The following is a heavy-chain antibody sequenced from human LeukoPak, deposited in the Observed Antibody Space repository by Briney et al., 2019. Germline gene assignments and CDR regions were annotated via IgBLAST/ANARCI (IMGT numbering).Heavy chain of an antibody. V-gene: IGHV1-69*05. Sequence: GSSVKVSCKASGGTFSSYAISWVRQAPGQGLEWMGVIIPISGTANYAQKFQGRVTITTDESTSTAYMELSSLRSEDTAVYYCASGVVDYYDISGYYDWFDPWGQGNLVTVSS. J-gene: IGHJ5*02. D-gene: IGHD3-22*01. CDR3: ASGVVDYYDISGYYDWFDP. CDR2: IIPISGTA. CDR1: GGTFSSYA.